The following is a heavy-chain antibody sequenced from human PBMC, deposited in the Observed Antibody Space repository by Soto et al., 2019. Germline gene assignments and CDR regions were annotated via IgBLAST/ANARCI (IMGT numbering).Heavy chain of an antibody. J-gene: IGHJ4*02. V-gene: IGHV1-2*02. Sequence: ASVKVSCKASGYTFTGYYMHWVRQAPGQGLEWMGWINPNSGSTDFAQKLQGRVTMTRDTSISTAYMELSRLRSDDTAVYYCARGGYRNSSDQIDSWGQRPLVTVSS. CDR3: ARGGYRNSSDQIDS. CDR1: GYTFTGYY. D-gene: IGHD4-4*01. CDR2: INPNSGST.